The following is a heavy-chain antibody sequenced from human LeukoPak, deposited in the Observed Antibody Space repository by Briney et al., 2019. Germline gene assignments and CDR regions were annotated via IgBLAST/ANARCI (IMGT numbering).Heavy chain of an antibody. D-gene: IGHD4-17*01. J-gene: IGHJ4*02. CDR3: ARAVGRGIIGDCGDYGSDY. V-gene: IGHV3-21*01. Sequence: GGSLRLSCAASGFTFSSYSMNWVRQAPGKGLEWVSSISSSSSYIYYADSVKGRFTISRDNAKNSLYLQMNSLRAEDTAVYYCARAVGRGIIGDCGDYGSDYWGQGTLVTVSS. CDR1: GFTFSSYS. CDR2: ISSSSSYI.